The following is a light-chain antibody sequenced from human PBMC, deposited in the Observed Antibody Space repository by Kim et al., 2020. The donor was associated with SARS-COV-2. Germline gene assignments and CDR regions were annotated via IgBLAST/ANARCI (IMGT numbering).Light chain of an antibody. CDR2: GAS. CDR1: QSVKNN. J-gene: IGKJ4*01. Sequence: PGERVTLSCRARQSVKNNLAWYQQRPGQAPRLLIYGASTRATDISARFSGSGSGTEFTLTIRSLQSEDLAVYYCQQYNDWPLLTFGGGTKVDIK. CDR3: QQYNDWPLLT. V-gene: IGKV3-15*01.